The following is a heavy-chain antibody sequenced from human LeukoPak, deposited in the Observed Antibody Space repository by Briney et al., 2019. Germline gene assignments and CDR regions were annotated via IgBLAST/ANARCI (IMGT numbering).Heavy chain of an antibody. D-gene: IGHD3-16*01. CDR3: ARITGTTFGFSDY. Sequence: ASVKVSCKASGYTFTSHYIHWVRQAPGQGLEWMGWINPNSGGTNYAQKFQGRVTMTRDTSISTAYMELSRLRSDDTAVYYCARITGTTFGFSDYWGQGTLVTVSS. J-gene: IGHJ4*02. CDR2: INPNSGGT. CDR1: GYTFTSHY. V-gene: IGHV1-2*02.